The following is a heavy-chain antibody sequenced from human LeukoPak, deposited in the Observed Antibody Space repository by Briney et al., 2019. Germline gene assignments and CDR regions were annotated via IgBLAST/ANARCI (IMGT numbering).Heavy chain of an antibody. J-gene: IGHJ4*02. V-gene: IGHV3-21*01. CDR2: ISSSSSYI. CDR3: ARANSRDGSEDY. Sequence: PGGSLRLSCAASGFTFSSYSMNWVRQAPGKGLEWVSSISSSSSYIYYADSVKGRFTISRDNAKNSLYLQMNSLRAEDTAVYYCARANSRDGSEDYWGQGTLVTVSS. D-gene: IGHD5-24*01. CDR1: GFTFSSYS.